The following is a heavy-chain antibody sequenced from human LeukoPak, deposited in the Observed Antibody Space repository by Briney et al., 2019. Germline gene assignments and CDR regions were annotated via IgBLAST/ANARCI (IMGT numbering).Heavy chain of an antibody. CDR1: GYTFTGYY. V-gene: IGHV1-2*02. J-gene: IGHJ4*02. Sequence: GASVKVSCKASGYTFTGYYMHWVRQAPGQGLEWMGWINPNSGGTNYAQKFQGRVTLTTDTSTGTSYMEVRGLRSDDTAVYYCARDFESDHSSSRYWGQGTLVTVSS. CDR3: ARDFESDHSSSRY. D-gene: IGHD6-13*01. CDR2: INPNSGGT.